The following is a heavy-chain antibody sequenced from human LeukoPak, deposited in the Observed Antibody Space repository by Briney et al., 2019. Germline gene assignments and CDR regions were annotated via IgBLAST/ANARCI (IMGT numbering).Heavy chain of an antibody. D-gene: IGHD3-10*01. CDR2: ISNSGGST. J-gene: IGHJ4*02. CDR1: GFTFSSFA. CDR3: AKVAHDSGSYYPDY. Sequence: GGSLRLSCAGSGFTFSSFAMSGVRQAPGKGLEWVSGISNSGGSTYYADSVKGRFTISRDNSKNTLYLQMNSLRDEDTAVYYCAKVAHDSGSYYPDYWGQGTLVTVSS. V-gene: IGHV3-23*01.